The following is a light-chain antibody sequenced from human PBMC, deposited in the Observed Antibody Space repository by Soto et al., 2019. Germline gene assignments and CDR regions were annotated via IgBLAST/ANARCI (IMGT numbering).Light chain of an antibody. CDR3: CAYAGSYTWV. J-gene: IGLJ3*02. V-gene: IGLV2-11*01. CDR2: DVN. Sequence: QSALTQPRSVSGSPGQSVTISCTGSSSDVGTYNYVSWYVQHPGKAPKLMIYDVNKRPSGVPDRFSGSKSVNTASLTISGLQTEDETDYYCCAYAGSYTWVFGGGTKLTVL. CDR1: SSDVGTYNY.